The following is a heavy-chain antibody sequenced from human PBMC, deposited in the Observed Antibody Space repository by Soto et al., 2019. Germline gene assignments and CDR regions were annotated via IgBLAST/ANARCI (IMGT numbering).Heavy chain of an antibody. CDR3: ARKVSSPGFDY. D-gene: IGHD2-8*01. CDR1: GDSVSSDSVS. J-gene: IGHJ4*02. Sequence: SQTLSLPCAISGDSVSSDSVSWNWIRQSPSRGLEWLGRTYYRSKWYNDYAVSVKSRIIFNSDTSKNQFSLHLNSVTAEDTAVYYCARKVSSPGFDYWSQGTLVTVSS. CDR2: TYYRSKWYN. V-gene: IGHV6-1*01.